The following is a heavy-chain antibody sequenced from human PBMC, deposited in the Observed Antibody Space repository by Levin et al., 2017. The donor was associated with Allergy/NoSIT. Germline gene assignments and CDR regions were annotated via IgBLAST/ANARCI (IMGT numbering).Heavy chain of an antibody. CDR3: ARFEGWASAQFDC. Sequence: SCTASGFTFGDYGVSWFRQAPGKGLNWVGFIRNKAHDETTEYAASVKGRFTISKDASKTIAYLQMNSLKTEDTAVYYCARFEGWASAQFDCWGQGTLVTVSS. CDR1: GFTFGDYG. D-gene: IGHD6-19*01. CDR2: IRNKAHDETT. J-gene: IGHJ4*02. V-gene: IGHV3-49*03.